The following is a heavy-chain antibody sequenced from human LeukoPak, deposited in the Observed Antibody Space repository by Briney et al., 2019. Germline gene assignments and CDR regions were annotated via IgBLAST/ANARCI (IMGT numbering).Heavy chain of an antibody. CDR2: IYSGGST. V-gene: IGHV3-53*04. CDR1: GFTVSSNY. Sequence: GGSLRLSCAASGFTVSSNYMSWVRQAPGKGLEWVSVIYSGGSTYYADSVKGRFTISRHNSEDTLYLQMNSLRAEDTAVYYCAREPDDSSGYELSLDYWGQGTLVTVSP. D-gene: IGHD3-22*01. J-gene: IGHJ4*02. CDR3: AREPDDSSGYELSLDY.